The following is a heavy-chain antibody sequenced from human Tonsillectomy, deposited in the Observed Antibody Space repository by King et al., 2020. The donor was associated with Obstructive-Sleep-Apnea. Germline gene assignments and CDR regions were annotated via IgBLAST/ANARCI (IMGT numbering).Heavy chain of an antibody. V-gene: IGHV3-9*01. Sequence: VQLVESGGGLVQPGRSLRLSCAVSGFTFDDYAMHWVRQAPGKGLEWVSGISWNSGTIGYVDSVKGRFTISRDNAKNSLYLQMNSLSAEDTALDFCVKGDYGSGQSGGDVWGQGTTVTVSS. J-gene: IGHJ6*02. D-gene: IGHD3-10*01. CDR3: VKGDYGSGQSGGDV. CDR2: ISWNSGTI. CDR1: GFTFDDYA.